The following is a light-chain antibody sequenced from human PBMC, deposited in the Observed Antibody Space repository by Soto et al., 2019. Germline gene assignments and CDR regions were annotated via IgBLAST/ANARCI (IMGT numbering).Light chain of an antibody. CDR1: QTISYY. Sequence: DIQMTQSPSSLSASVGDRVTITCRASQTISYYLNWYQQQPGRAPKLLIYAASGLQDGVPSRFSGSGAWTAFTLTISSLQPEDFATYYGQQTARTPYTFAQGTKLEMK. V-gene: IGKV1-39*01. J-gene: IGKJ2*01. CDR2: AAS. CDR3: QQTARTPYT.